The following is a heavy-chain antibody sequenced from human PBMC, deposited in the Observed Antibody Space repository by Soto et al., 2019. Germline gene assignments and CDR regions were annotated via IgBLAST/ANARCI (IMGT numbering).Heavy chain of an antibody. CDR2: INAGNGNT. V-gene: IGHV1-3*01. J-gene: IGHJ6*02. Sequence: VSLKVSCKASGYTLTSYAIHWVRQAPGQRLEWMGWINAGNGNTKYSQKFQGRVTITRDTSASTAYMELSSLRSEDTAVYYCARSGAAGTFYYYYGMDVWGQGTTVTVSS. D-gene: IGHD6-13*01. CDR1: GYTLTSYA. CDR3: ARSGAAGTFYYYYGMDV.